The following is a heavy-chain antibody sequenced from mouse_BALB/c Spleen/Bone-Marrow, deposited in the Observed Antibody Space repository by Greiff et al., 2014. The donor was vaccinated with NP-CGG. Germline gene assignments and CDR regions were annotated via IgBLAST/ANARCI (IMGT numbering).Heavy chain of an antibody. Sequence: VQLQQSGAELVKPGASVKLSCTASGFNIKDTYMHWVKQRPEQGLEWIGRIDPANGNTKYDPKFQGKATITADTSSNTAYLQLSSLPSEDTAVYYNDTYYGSRFTYWGQGTLVTVSA. CDR3: DTYYGSRFTY. J-gene: IGHJ3*01. D-gene: IGHD2-9*01. CDR2: IDPANGNT. V-gene: IGHV14-3*02. CDR1: GFNIKDTY.